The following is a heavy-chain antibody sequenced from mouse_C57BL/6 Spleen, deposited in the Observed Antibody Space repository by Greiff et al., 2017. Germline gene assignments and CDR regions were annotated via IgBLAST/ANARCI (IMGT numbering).Heavy chain of an antibody. D-gene: IGHD3-2*02. CDR2: IDPSDSET. Sequence: QVQLKQSGAELVRPGSSVKLSCKASGYTFTSYWMHWVKQRPIQGLEWIGNIDPSDSETHYNQKFKDKATLTVDKSSSTAYMQLSSLTSEDSAVYYCATSDSSGYTHYFDYWGQGTTLTVSS. J-gene: IGHJ2*01. V-gene: IGHV1-52*01. CDR1: GYTFTSYW. CDR3: ATSDSSGYTHYFDY.